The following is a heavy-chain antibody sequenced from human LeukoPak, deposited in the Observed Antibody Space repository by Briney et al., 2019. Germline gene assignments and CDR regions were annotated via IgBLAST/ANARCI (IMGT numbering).Heavy chain of an antibody. CDR1: GFDFSRIT. CDR2: ISSRTGTI. Sequence: GGSLRLSCAASGFDFSRITMNWVRQAPGKELEWISYISSRTGTIYYADSVKGRFTVSRDDAKNSLYLQMNSLRAEDAAVYYCARARVLGGGENFDYWGQGTLVTVSS. J-gene: IGHJ4*02. D-gene: IGHD1-26*01. V-gene: IGHV3-48*04. CDR3: ARARVLGGGENFDY.